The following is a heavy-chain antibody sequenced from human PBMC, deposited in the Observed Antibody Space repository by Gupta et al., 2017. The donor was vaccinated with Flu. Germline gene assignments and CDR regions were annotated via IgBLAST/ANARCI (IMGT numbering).Heavy chain of an antibody. D-gene: IGHD3-22*01. V-gene: IGHV5-51*01. CDR3: ARSDFXSGGYYYTSASDF. J-gene: IGHJ4*02. CDR2: VHPGDSDN. CDR1: GYTFSPYW. Sequence: EVQLVQSGAEVKKPEESLKISCKASGYTFSPYWIAWVRQLPGKGLEWIVSVHPGDSDNKYRPSFQGRFTISVDKSIATAHLQWSSLRASESAMXYXARSDFXSGGYYYTSASDFWGQGTLGTVST.